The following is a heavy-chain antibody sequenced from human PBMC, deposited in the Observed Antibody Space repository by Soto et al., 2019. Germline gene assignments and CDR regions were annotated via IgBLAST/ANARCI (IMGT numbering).Heavy chain of an antibody. D-gene: IGHD3-22*01. J-gene: IGHJ4*02. CDR2: ISYDGSNK. CDR3: ARDGNLYDSSGYYSYFDY. V-gene: IGHV3-30-3*01. CDR1: GFTFSSYA. Sequence: QVQLVESGGGVVQPGRSLRLSCAASGFTFSSYAMHWVRQAPGKGLEWVAVISYDGSNKYYADSVKGRFTISRDNSKNTLYLQMNSLRAEDTAVYYCARDGNLYDSSGYYSYFDYWGQGTLVTVSS.